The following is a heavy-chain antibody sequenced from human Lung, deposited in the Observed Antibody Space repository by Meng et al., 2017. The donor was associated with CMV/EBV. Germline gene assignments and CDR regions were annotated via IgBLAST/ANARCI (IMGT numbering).Heavy chain of an antibody. Sequence: ASXXVSXKASGYTFTGYFMHWVRQAPGQGLEWMGWINPNSGGTNYAQKFQGRVIMTWDTSISSAYMQLSRLTSNDTAVFYCARGGLSTALPEAPSSSSIENGXQGTXVTVSS. CDR3: ARGGLSTALPEAPSSSSIEN. CDR1: GYTFTGYF. CDR2: INPNSGGT. D-gene: IGHD2/OR15-2a*01. V-gene: IGHV1-2*02. J-gene: IGHJ1*01.